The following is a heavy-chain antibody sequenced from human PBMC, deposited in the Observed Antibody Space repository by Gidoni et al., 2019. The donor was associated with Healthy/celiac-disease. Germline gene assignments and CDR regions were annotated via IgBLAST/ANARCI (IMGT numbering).Heavy chain of an antibody. CDR3: AREGGDYGDYVGDRYYYYYYYMDV. J-gene: IGHJ6*03. Sequence: QVQLVQSGAEVKKPGSSVKVSCKASGGTFSSYAISWVRQAPGQGLEWMGGIIPIFGTANYAQKFQGRVTITADESTSTAYMELSSLRSEDTAVYYCAREGGDYGDYVGDRYYYYYYYMDVWGKGTTVTVSS. CDR1: GGTFSSYA. V-gene: IGHV1-69*01. D-gene: IGHD4-17*01. CDR2: IIPIFGTA.